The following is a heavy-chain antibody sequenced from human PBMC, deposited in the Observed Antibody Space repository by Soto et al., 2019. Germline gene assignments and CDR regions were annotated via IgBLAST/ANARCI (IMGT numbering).Heavy chain of an antibody. Sequence: QVQLQQWGAGLLKPSETLSLTCAVYGGSFSGHYCSWIRQSPGKGLEWIGEINHSGSTNYNPSLKSRVSMSEDTSKNQFSLKVTSVTAADTAVYYCARRFGSGKYYFDYWGQGTLVTVSS. CDR1: GGSFSGHY. CDR3: ARRFGSGKYYFDY. CDR2: INHSGST. D-gene: IGHD3-10*01. V-gene: IGHV4-34*01. J-gene: IGHJ4*02.